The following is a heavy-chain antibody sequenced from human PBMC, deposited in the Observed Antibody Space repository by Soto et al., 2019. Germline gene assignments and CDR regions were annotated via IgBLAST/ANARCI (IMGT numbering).Heavy chain of an antibody. Sequence: QVHLVESGGGFVEPGGSLRLSCAVSGLTFSDHYMTWIRQAPGKGREWVAKISGSGTTMYYVDSVKGRFTVSRDNAKNSLYLEMSSLRVEDTAVYYCACDRYYYASDLWGQGTPVTVSS. J-gene: IGHJ4*02. V-gene: IGHV3-11*01. D-gene: IGHD3-10*01. CDR1: GLTFSDHY. CDR2: ISGSGTTM. CDR3: ACDRYYYASDL.